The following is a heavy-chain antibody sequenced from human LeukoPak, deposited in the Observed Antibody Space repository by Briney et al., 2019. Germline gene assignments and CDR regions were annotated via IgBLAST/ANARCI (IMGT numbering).Heavy chain of an antibody. J-gene: IGHJ4*02. CDR2: ISWNSGSI. D-gene: IGHD6-13*01. CDR1: GFTFDDYA. Sequence: GRSLRLSCAASGFTFDDYAMHWVRQAPGKGLEWVSGISWNSGSIGYADSVKGRFTISRDNAKNSPYLQMNSLRAEDTALYYCAKDSSALSSSWYSVFDYWGQGTLVTVSS. CDR3: AKDSSALSSSWYSVFDY. V-gene: IGHV3-9*01.